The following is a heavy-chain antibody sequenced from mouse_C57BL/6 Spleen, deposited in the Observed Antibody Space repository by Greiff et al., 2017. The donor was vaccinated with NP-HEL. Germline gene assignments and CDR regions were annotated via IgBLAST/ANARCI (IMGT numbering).Heavy chain of an antibody. J-gene: IGHJ2*01. V-gene: IGHV1-52*01. CDR2: IDPSDSET. D-gene: IGHD2-1*01. CDR1: GYTFTSYW. CDR3: GRVGDGNSYFDY. Sequence: QVQLQQSGAELVRPGSSVKLSCKASGYTFTSYWMHWVKQRPIQGLEWIGNIDPSDSETHYNQKFKDKATLTVDKSSSTAYMQLSSLTSEDSAVYYCGRVGDGNSYFDYWGQGTTLTVSS.